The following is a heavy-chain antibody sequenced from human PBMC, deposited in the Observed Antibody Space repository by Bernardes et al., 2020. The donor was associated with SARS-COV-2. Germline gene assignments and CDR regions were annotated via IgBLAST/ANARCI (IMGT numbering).Heavy chain of an antibody. CDR3: ARVYRSTFSAFDF. J-gene: IGHJ3*01. CDR1: GYTFTDYY. CDR2: INANSGGT. V-gene: IGHV1-2*02. D-gene: IGHD2-2*01. Sequence: ASVKVSCKASGYTFTDYYIHWVRQAPGQGLEWMGWINANSGGTNYAQKFQGRVTMTRDTSINTAYVELSRLISDDTAVYYCARVYRSTFSAFDFWSQGTMVTVSS.